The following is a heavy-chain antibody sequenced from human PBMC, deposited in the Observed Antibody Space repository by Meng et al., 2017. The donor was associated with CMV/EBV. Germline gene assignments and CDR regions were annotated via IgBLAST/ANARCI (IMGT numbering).Heavy chain of an antibody. V-gene: IGHV3-23*03. CDR1: GFTFSSYA. D-gene: IGHD2-21*01. J-gene: IGHJ4*02. Sequence: GESLKISCAASGFTFSSYAMSWVRQAPGKGLEWVSVIYSGGSSTYYADSVKGRFTISRDNSKSTLYLQMNSLRAEDTAVYYCAKGVYSLDWGQGTLVTVSS. CDR2: IYSGGSST. CDR3: AKGVYSLD.